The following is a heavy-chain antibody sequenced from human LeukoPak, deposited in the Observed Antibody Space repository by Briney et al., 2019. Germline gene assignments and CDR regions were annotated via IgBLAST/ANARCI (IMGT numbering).Heavy chain of an antibody. CDR2: IYYSGSS. J-gene: IGHJ4*02. CDR3: ASTEYYFDH. V-gene: IGHV4-59*01. Sequence: SETLSLTCTVSGGSMSHYVWFWIRQSPGEGLEWIGYIYYSGSSNYNPSLKSRVTMSVDTSKKQFSLRVSSVTAADTAVYYCASTEYYFDHWGQGTLVTVSS. D-gene: IGHD3-10*01. CDR1: GGSMSHYV.